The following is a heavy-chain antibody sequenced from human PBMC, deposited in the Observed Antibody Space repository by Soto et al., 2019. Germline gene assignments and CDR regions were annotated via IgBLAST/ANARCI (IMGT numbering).Heavy chain of an antibody. CDR3: ARSTYNWNYYYYMDV. CDR2: IYYSGST. V-gene: IGHV4-59*08. J-gene: IGHJ6*03. Sequence: QVQLQESGPGLVKPSETLSLTCTVSGGSISSYYWSWIRQPPGKGLEWIGYIYYSGSTNYNPSLKSRVTISVDTSKNQVSLKMSSVTAADTAVYYCARSTYNWNYYYYMDVWGKGTTVTVSS. CDR1: GGSISSYY. D-gene: IGHD1-20*01.